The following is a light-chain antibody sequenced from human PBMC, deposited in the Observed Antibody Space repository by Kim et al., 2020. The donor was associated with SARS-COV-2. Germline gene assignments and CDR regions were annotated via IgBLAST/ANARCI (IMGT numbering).Light chain of an antibody. CDR3: NSRDSSGNHAV. CDR2: GKN. CDR1: SLRSYY. Sequence: SSELTQDPAVSVALGQTVRITYQGDSLRSYYASWYQQKPGQAPVLVIYGKNNRPSGIPDRFSGSSSGNTASLTITGAQAEDEADYYCNSRDSSGNHAVFGGGTQLTVL. V-gene: IGLV3-19*01. J-gene: IGLJ7*01.